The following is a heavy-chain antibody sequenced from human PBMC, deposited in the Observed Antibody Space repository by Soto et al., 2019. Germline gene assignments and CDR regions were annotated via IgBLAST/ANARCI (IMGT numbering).Heavy chain of an antibody. CDR1: GFKFRSYG. CDR2: INESGGTT. V-gene: IGHV3-23*01. D-gene: IGHD3-3*01. J-gene: IGHJ6*02. Sequence: EEQLLESGGGLVEPGGSLRLSCVASGFKFRSYGMAWVRQAPGKGLEWVSDINESGGTTNYADSVRGRFAISRDNSRNTLNLLMSSLRPEDTAVYYCVKDRATIFGVIWKYGMDVWGQGTTV. CDR3: VKDRATIFGVIWKYGMDV.